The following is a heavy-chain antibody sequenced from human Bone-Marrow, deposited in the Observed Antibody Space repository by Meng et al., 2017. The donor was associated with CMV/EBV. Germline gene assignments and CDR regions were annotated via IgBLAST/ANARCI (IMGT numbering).Heavy chain of an antibody. V-gene: IGHV4-34*01. CDR1: GGSFSGYY. Sequence: GSLRLSCAVYGGSFSGYYWSWIRQPPGKGLEWIGEINHSGSTNYNPSLKSRVTISVDTSKNQFSLKLRSVTAADTAVYYCARGRNRYCSSTSCLRGMDVWGQGTTVTVSS. J-gene: IGHJ6*02. D-gene: IGHD2-2*01. CDR3: ARGRNRYCSSTSCLRGMDV. CDR2: INHSGST.